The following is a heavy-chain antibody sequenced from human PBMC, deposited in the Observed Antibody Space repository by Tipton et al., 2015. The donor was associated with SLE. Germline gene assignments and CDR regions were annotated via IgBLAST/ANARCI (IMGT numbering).Heavy chain of an antibody. J-gene: IGHJ5*02. V-gene: IGHV3-30*02. Sequence: GSLRLSCAASGFAFSYYAMHWVRQAPGKGPEWLAIIPFDRSDTHYADSVRGRFTISRDNSKNSLYLQMNMLRAEDTALYYCAKDNKGWAWDLWGQGTLVTVSS. D-gene: IGHD1-26*01. CDR1: GFAFSYYA. CDR3: AKDNKGWAWDL. CDR2: IPFDRSDT.